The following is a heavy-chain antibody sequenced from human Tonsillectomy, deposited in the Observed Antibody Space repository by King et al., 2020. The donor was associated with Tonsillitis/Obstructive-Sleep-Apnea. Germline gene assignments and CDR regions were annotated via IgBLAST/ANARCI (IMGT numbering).Heavy chain of an antibody. V-gene: IGHV5-51*03. J-gene: IGHJ4*02. Sequence: VQLVESGAEVKKPGESLKISCKGSGYSFTDYWIGWVRQMPEKGLEWMGIISPGDSDTRYSPSFQGHVTISADKSISTAYLQWSSLKASDTAMYYCAXGDXSXGYXXGSFHXWGXGTLVTVS. CDR1: GYSFTDYW. CDR2: ISPGDSDT. CDR3: AXGDXSXGYXXGSFHX. D-gene: IGHD3-22*01.